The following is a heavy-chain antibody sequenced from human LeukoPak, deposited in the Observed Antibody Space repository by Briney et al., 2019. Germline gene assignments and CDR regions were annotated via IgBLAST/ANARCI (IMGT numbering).Heavy chain of an antibody. CDR1: GFTFSSYS. CDR3: AKDPTARKLWSMS. D-gene: IGHD2-21*01. Sequence: GSLRLSCAASGFTFSSYSMNWVRQAPGQGLEWVSSISSSSSYIYYADSVKGRFTISRDNSKNTLYLQMNSLRAEDTAVYYCAKDPTARKLWSMSWGQGTLVTVSS. J-gene: IGHJ5*02. CDR2: ISSSSSYI. V-gene: IGHV3-21*01.